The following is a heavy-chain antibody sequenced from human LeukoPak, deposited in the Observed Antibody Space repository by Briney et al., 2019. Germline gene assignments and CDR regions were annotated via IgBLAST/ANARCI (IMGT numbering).Heavy chain of an antibody. V-gene: IGHV4-38-2*02. D-gene: IGHD3-10*01. Sequence: SETLSLTCTVSGYSISSGYYWGWIRQPPGKGLEWIGSIYHSGSTYYNPSLKSRVTISVDTSKIQFSLKLSSVTAADTAVYYCARGSVVTREFDYWGQGTLVTVSS. CDR1: GYSISSGYY. CDR3: ARGSVVTREFDY. CDR2: IYHSGST. J-gene: IGHJ4*02.